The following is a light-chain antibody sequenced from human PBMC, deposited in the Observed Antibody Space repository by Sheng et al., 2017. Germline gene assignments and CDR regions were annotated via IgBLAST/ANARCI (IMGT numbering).Light chain of an antibody. CDR1: SSDVGGYNY. CDR3: NSYTTNYTWV. J-gene: IGLJ3*02. Sequence: QSALTQPASVSGSPGQSITISCTETSSDVGGYNYVSWYQQHPGKAPKLMIYNVNNRPSGISNRFSGSKSGNTASLTISGLQAEDEADYYCNSYTTNYTWVFGGGTKLTVL. V-gene: IGLV2-14*03. CDR2: NVN.